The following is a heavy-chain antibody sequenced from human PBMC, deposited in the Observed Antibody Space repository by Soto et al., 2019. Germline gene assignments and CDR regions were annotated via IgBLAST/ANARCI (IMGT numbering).Heavy chain of an antibody. V-gene: IGHV3-11*01. CDR1: GFTFSDYY. CDR2: ISSSGSTI. CDR3: ARQPLATGMYYYDSSGYGFDP. Sequence: PGGSLRLSCAASGFTFSDYYMSWIRQAPGKGLEWVSYISSSGSTIYYADSVKGRFTISGDNAKNSLYLQMNSLRAEDTAVYYCARQPLATGMYYYDSSGYGFDPWGQGTLVTVSS. J-gene: IGHJ5*02. D-gene: IGHD3-22*01.